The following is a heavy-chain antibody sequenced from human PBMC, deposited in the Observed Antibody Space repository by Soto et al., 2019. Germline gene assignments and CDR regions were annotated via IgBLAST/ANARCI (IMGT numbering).Heavy chain of an antibody. CDR3: AHKGPEDWPLDY. D-gene: IGHD3-9*01. Sequence: QITLKESGPTLVRPTQTLPLTCAFSGFSLSTSGVGVGWIRQPPGKALAWLAVIYWDDSKHYSPSLRSRLTITKDTSKNQVVLTMTNMDPMDTGTYYCAHKGPEDWPLDYWGQGTLVTVSS. CDR2: IYWDDSK. CDR1: GFSLSTSGVG. V-gene: IGHV2-5*02. J-gene: IGHJ4*02.